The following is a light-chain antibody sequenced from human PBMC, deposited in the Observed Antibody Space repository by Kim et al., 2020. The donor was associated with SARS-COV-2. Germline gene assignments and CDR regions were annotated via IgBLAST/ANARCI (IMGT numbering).Light chain of an antibody. Sequence: PWERATPACRASQSVSINYLAWYQQKLGQAPRLLIYGASSRATGIPDRFSGSGSGTEFTLTISRLEPEDFAVYYCQQYGSAPPLTFGGGTKVDIK. CDR3: QQYGSAPPLT. J-gene: IGKJ4*01. CDR1: QSVSINY. CDR2: GAS. V-gene: IGKV3-20*01.